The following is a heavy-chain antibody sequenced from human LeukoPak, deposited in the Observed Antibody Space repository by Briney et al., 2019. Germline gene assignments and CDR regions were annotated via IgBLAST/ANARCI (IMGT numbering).Heavy chain of an antibody. Sequence: SVKVSCKGSGGTFTSYAISWVRQAPGQGLEWMGGIIPIFGTANYAQKFQGRVTITADESTSTAYMELSILSHADTAASFCARSGDLFDPWGQGTLVTVSS. CDR3: ARSGDLFDP. D-gene: IGHD1-26*01. CDR1: GGTFTSYA. V-gene: IGHV1-69*13. J-gene: IGHJ5*02. CDR2: IIPIFGTA.